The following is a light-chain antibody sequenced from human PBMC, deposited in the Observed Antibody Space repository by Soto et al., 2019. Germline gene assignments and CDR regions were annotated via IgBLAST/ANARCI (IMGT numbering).Light chain of an antibody. CDR3: QQYNYWPPWT. CDR1: QSVISN. V-gene: IGKV3-15*01. J-gene: IGKJ1*01. CDR2: GAS. Sequence: EIVMTQSPDTLSMSPGERATLSCRASQSVISNVAWYQQKPGQAPRLLIYGASTRATGIPAGFSGGGSGTEFTLTISSLQSEDFAVYYCQQYNYWPPWTFGQGTKVDIK.